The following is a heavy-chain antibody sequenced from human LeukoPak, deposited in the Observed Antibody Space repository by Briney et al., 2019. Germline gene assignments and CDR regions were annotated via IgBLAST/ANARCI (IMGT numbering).Heavy chain of an antibody. V-gene: IGHV3-23*01. D-gene: IGHD3-9*01. CDR1: GFTFSSYA. Sequence: GGSLRLSCAASGFTFSSYAMSWVRQAPGKGLEWVSGFRGSGGSTHYADSVKGRFTISTDNSKNTLYLQMNSLRAEDTAVYYCAKDIAVFDWANAFDIWGQGTMVTVSS. CDR3: AKDIAVFDWANAFDI. CDR2: FRGSGGST. J-gene: IGHJ3*02.